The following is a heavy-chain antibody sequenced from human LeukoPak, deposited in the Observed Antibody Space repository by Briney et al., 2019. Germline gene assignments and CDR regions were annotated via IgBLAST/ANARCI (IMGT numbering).Heavy chain of an antibody. CDR1: GYTFTSYY. CDR3: ARGALRYYDYVWGSYCPDY. V-gene: IGHV1-46*01. CDR2: INPSGGST. J-gene: IGHJ4*02. D-gene: IGHD3-16*01. Sequence: ASVKVSCKASGYTFTSYYMHWVRQAPGQGLEWMGIINPSGGSTSYAQKFQGRVTMTRDTSISTAYMGLSSLRSEDTAVYYCARGALRYYDYVWGSYCPDYWGQGTLVTVSS.